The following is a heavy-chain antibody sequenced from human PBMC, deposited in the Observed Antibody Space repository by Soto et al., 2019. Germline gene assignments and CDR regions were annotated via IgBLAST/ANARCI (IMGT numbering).Heavy chain of an antibody. CDR3: ARPHGTTCYGSYFEN. D-gene: IGHD4-17*01. J-gene: IGHJ4*02. CDR2: IRDKAHSYTT. Sequence: EVQLVESGGGLVQPGGSLRLSCAASGFTFSDHYMDWVRQVPGKGLEWVGRIRDKAHSYTTEYAASVKGRFTISRDDSETSLYLQMNSLKTEDTAVYYCARPHGTTCYGSYFENWGQGTLVTVSS. V-gene: IGHV3-72*01. CDR1: GFTFSDHY.